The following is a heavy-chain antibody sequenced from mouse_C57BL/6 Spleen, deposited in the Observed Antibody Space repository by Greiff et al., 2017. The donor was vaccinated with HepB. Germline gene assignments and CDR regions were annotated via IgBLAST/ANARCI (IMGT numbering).Heavy chain of an antibody. Sequence: QVQLKESGAELAKPGASVKLSCKASGYTFTSYWMHWVKQRPGQGLEWIGYINPSSGYTKYNQKFKDKATLTADKSSSTAYMQLSSLTYEDSAVYYCARVYYDYDGAMDYWGQGTSATVSS. CDR2: INPSSGYT. J-gene: IGHJ4*01. V-gene: IGHV1-7*01. D-gene: IGHD2-4*01. CDR1: GYTFTSYW. CDR3: ARVYYDYDGAMDY.